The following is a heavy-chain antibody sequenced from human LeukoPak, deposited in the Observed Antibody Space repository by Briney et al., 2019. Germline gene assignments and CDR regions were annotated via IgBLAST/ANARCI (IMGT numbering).Heavy chain of an antibody. CDR1: GGSVNSGGYY. Sequence: SETLSLTCTVSGGSVNSGGYYWSWLRHHPGKGLEWIGYIYYTGSTYYNPSLKSRVTISVDTSKSQFSLELSSVSAADTAVYYCARELIVPDGGGYYYYYMDVWGKGTTVTVSS. CDR3: ARELIVPDGGGYYYYYMDV. V-gene: IGHV4-31*03. D-gene: IGHD2-2*01. J-gene: IGHJ6*03. CDR2: IYYTGST.